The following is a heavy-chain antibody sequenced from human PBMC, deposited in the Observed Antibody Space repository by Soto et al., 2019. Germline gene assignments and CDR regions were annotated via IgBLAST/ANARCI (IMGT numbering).Heavy chain of an antibody. J-gene: IGHJ4*02. CDR3: ARAGRGFNFAYADY. CDR1: GFTLSDYW. V-gene: IGHV3-7*01. Sequence: VESGGGLVQPGGSLRLSCAGSGFTLSDYWLTWVRQAPGKGLEWVANIKQDGSEKYYVDSVKGRFTISRDNAKNSLYLQMNNLRDEDTAVYYCARAGRGFNFAYADYWGQGTLVTVSS. D-gene: IGHD5-18*01. CDR2: IKQDGSEK.